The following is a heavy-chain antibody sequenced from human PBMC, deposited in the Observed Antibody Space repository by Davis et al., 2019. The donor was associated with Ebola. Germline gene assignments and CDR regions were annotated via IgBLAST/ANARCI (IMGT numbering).Heavy chain of an antibody. CDR1: GFTFRSFA. D-gene: IGHD1-26*01. V-gene: IGHV3-23*01. CDR2: ITGSGGTT. Sequence: GESLKISCAASGFTFRSFAMSWVRQAPGKGLEWVSAITGSGGTTFYTDSVKGRFTISRDNSKNTLYLQMNSLRAEDTAVYYCANSIVGARNAFDIWGQGTMVTVSS. CDR3: ANSIVGARNAFDI. J-gene: IGHJ3*02.